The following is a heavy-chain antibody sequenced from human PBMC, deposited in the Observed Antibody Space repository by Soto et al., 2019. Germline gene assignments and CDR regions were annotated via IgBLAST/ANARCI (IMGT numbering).Heavy chain of an antibody. J-gene: IGHJ5*02. V-gene: IGHV4-34*01. CDR1: GGSFSGYY. Sequence: QVQLQQWGAGLLKPSETLSLTCAVYGGSFSGYYWSWIRQPPGKGLEWIGEINHSGSTNYNPSLRSRVTISVDTFKNQFTLKLSSVTAADTAVYYCASFWVIPAAMSNWFDPWGQGTLVTVSS. CDR3: ASFWVIPAAMSNWFDP. D-gene: IGHD2-2*01. CDR2: INHSGST.